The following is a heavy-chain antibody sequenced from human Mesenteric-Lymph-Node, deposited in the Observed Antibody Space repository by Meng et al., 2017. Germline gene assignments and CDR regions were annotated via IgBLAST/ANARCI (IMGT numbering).Heavy chain of an antibody. CDR1: GDSVASNSAS. J-gene: IGHJ4*02. CDR3: ARDSSSSAYSPFDY. D-gene: IGHD3-22*01. CDR2: TYYRSKWYN. Sequence: ARLQQAVPGLVDASQTLPPTWAIAGDSVASNSASWNWIRQSPSRGLEWLGRTYYRSKWYNDYAVSVKSRITINPDTSKNQFSLQLNSVTPEDTAVYYCARDSSSSAYSPFDYWGQGTLVTVSS. V-gene: IGHV6-1*02.